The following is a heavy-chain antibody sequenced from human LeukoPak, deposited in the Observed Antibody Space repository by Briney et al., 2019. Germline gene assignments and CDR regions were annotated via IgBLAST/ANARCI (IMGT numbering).Heavy chain of an antibody. CDR3: SWEQDASLGRRLSS. D-gene: IGHD1/OR15-1a*01. Sequence: GGSLRLSCAASGFKFIDAWMSWVRQAPGKGLEWVGRLKSKAAGGTTDYSAPVKGRFTISRDDSKNTFYLQMNSRQTEDTAVYFCSWEQDASLGRRLSSWGQGTLVTVAS. V-gene: IGHV3-15*01. J-gene: IGHJ4*02. CDR1: GFKFIDAW. CDR2: LKSKAAGGTT.